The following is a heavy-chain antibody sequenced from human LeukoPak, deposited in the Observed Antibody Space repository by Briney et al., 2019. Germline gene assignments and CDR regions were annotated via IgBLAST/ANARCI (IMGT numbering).Heavy chain of an antibody. CDR3: ARYSYGYVSRTYYFDY. D-gene: IGHD5-18*01. CDR2: IIPIFGTA. CDR1: GGTFSSYA. J-gene: IGHJ4*02. V-gene: IGHV1-69*01. Sequence: GASVKVSCKASGGTFSSYAISWVRQAPGQGLEWMGGIIPIFGTANYAQKFQGRVTITADESTSTAYMELSSLRSEDTAVYYCARYSYGYVSRTYYFDYWSQGTLVTVSS.